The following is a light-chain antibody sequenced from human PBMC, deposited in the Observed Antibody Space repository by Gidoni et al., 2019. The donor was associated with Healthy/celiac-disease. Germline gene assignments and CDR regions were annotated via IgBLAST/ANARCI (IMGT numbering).Light chain of an antibody. CDR3: HSRDSSGNHVV. J-gene: IGLJ2*01. V-gene: IGLV3-19*01. CDR1: SLRSYY. CDR2: DKN. Sequence: GQTVRITCQGDSLRSYYASWYQQKPGQAPVLVIYDKNNRPSGIPDRFSGSSSGNTASLTITGAQAEDEADYYCHSRDSSGNHVVFGGGTKLTVL.